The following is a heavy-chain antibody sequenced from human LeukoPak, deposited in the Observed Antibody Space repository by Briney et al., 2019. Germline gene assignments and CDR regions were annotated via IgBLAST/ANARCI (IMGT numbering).Heavy chain of an antibody. J-gene: IGHJ4*02. CDR2: IYYSGST. Sequence: SETLSLTCTVSGGSISSYYWSWIRQPPGKGLEWIGCIYYSGSTNYNPSLKSRVTISVDTSKNQFSLKLSSVTAADTAVYYCASSSLWGATLDYWGQGTLVTVSS. V-gene: IGHV4-59*01. D-gene: IGHD1-26*01. CDR1: GGSISSYY. CDR3: ASSSLWGATLDY.